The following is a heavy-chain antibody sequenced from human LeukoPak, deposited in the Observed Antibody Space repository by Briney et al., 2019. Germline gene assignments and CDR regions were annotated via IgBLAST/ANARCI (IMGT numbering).Heavy chain of an antibody. CDR1: AGTFSSYA. CDR3: ASRRSRFGELLYFDY. CDR2: IIPIFGTA. J-gene: IGHJ4*02. Sequence: ASVKVSCKASAGTFSSYAISWVRQAPGQGLEWMGGIIPIFGTANYAQKFQGRVTITADKSTSTAYMELSSLRSEDTAVYYCASRRSRFGELLYFDYWGQGTLVTVSS. V-gene: IGHV1-69*06. D-gene: IGHD3-10*01.